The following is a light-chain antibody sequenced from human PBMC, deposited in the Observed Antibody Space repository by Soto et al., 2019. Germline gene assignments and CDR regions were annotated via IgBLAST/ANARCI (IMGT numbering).Light chain of an antibody. CDR1: TSNIGSNY. V-gene: IGLV1-47*01. CDR2: TNN. CDR3: AAWDDSLSAYV. J-gene: IGLJ1*01. Sequence: QSVLTQPPSASGAPGQRVTLSCSGSTSNIGSNYVYRYQQLPGTAPKLLMYTNNQRPSGVPDRLSGSKSGTSASLAISGLRSEDEADYYCAAWDDSLSAYVFGTGTKVTVL.